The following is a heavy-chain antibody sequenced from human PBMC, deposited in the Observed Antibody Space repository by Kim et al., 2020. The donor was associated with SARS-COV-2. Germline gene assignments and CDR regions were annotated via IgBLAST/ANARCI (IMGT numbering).Heavy chain of an antibody. CDR2: IYSGGST. D-gene: IGHD1-26*01. J-gene: IGHJ5*02. CDR3: ARGRGSYENWFDP. Sequence: GGSLRLSCAASGFTVSSNYMSWVRQAPGKGLEWVSVIYSGGSTYYADSVKGRFTISRDNSKNTLYLQMNSLRAEETAVYYCARGRGSYENWFDPWGQGTLVTVSS. V-gene: IGHV3-53*01. CDR1: GFTVSSNY.